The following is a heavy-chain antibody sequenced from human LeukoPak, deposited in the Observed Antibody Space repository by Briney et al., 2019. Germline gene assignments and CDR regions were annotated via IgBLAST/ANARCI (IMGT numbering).Heavy chain of an antibody. Sequence: GGSLRLSCAASGFTFSDYYMSWIRQAPGKGLEWVSYISSSSSTIYYADSVKGRFTISRDNAKNSLYLQMNSLRAEDTAVYYCARDRSYYDSSGYYYSDAFDIWGQGTMVTVSS. CDR2: ISSSSSTI. CDR1: GFTFSDYY. V-gene: IGHV3-11*04. CDR3: ARDRSYYDSSGYYYSDAFDI. D-gene: IGHD3-22*01. J-gene: IGHJ3*02.